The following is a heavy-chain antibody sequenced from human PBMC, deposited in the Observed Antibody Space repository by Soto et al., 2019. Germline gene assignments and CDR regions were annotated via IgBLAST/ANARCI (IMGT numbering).Heavy chain of an antibody. CDR3: ARAAYSNDGLDV. J-gene: IGHJ6*02. CDR1: RFTFSNYW. V-gene: IGHV3-7*04. D-gene: IGHD5-18*01. CDR2: IKEDGSEK. Sequence: DVQLVESGGGLVQPGGSLRLSCAAYRFTFSNYWMTWVRQAPGKGLEWVANIKEDGSEKSHMDSVKGRFTISRDNAKNSLYLQMNSLRAEDTAVYYCARAAYSNDGLDVWGQGTTVTVS.